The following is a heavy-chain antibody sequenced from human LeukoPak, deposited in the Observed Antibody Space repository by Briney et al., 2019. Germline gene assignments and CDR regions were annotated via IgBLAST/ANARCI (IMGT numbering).Heavy chain of an antibody. J-gene: IGHJ4*02. V-gene: IGHV3-23*01. CDR2: ISGSGGST. D-gene: IGHD3-9*01. Sequence: PGGSLRLSCAASGFTFSSYAMSWVRQAPGKGLEWVSAISGSGGSTYYADSVKGRFTISRDNAKNSLYLQMNSLRAEDTAVYYCARDGYYYDILTGYNKIERGTFDYWGQGTLVTVSS. CDR1: GFTFSSYA. CDR3: ARDGYYYDILTGYNKIERGTFDY.